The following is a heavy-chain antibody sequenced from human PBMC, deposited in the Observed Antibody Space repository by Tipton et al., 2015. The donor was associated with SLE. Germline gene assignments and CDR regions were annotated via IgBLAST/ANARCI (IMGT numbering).Heavy chain of an antibody. CDR2: INHSGST. V-gene: IGHV4-39*07. D-gene: IGHD6-13*01. Sequence: TLSLTCTVSGGSISSSSYYWGWIRQPPGKGLEWIGEINHSGSTNYNPSLKSRVTMSIDTSKNQFSLKLSSVTAADTAVYYCASWYSSSWYYFDYWGQGTLVTVSS. J-gene: IGHJ4*02. CDR3: ASWYSSSWYYFDY. CDR1: GGSISSSSYY.